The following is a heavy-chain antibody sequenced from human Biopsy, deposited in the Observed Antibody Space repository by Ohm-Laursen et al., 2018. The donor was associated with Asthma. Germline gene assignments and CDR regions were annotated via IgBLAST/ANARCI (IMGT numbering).Heavy chain of an antibody. CDR1: GFSFDNYF. Sequence: SVKVSCKASGFSFDNYFMHWVRQAPGQGLEWMGIINPSGAGTRYAEKFRGRLIVTRDASTRTAFMDLRSLRSGDTAIYFCARARETTNYGDSNFDIWGQGTLITVSS. V-gene: IGHV1-46*02. CDR2: INPSGAGT. J-gene: IGHJ4*02. D-gene: IGHD2-8*01. CDR3: ARARETTNYGDSNFDI.